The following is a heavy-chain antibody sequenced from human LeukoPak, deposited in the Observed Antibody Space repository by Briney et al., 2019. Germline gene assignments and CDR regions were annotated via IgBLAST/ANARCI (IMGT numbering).Heavy chain of an antibody. Sequence: SETLSLTCSVSGASISGYYWGWIRQPPGKGLEWIGYIHYSGSSNQGPSLRSRVTQLVDTSKNQFSLKLNSVTAADTAMYYCARHLDWDSGGDAFDFWGRGTMVTVSS. D-gene: IGHD3/OR15-3a*01. CDR3: ARHLDWDSGGDAFDF. J-gene: IGHJ3*01. V-gene: IGHV4-59*08. CDR1: GASISGYY. CDR2: IHYSGSS.